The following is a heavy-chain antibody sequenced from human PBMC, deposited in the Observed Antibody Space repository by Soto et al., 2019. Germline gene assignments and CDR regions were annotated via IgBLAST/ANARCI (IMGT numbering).Heavy chain of an antibody. Sequence: QVQLVQSGAEVKKPGSSEKGSCKASGGTFSSYAGSWLRQAPGQGLECMGGISPIFGTANYAQKFQGRVTITADESTSTAYMELSSLRSEDTAVYSCARVSCSSSTSCPFPTYNYYYMDVWGKGTTVTVSS. CDR2: ISPIFGTA. J-gene: IGHJ6*03. CDR3: ARVSCSSSTSCPFPTYNYYYMDV. CDR1: GGTFSSYA. D-gene: IGHD2-2*01. V-gene: IGHV1-69*01.